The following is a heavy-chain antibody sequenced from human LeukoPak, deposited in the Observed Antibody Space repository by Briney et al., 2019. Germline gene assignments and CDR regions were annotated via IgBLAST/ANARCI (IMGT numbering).Heavy chain of an antibody. CDR3: ARQPTAYCSSTSCYYYYGMDV. CDR2: INPNSGGT. V-gene: IGHV1-2*04. J-gene: IGHJ6*02. D-gene: IGHD2-2*01. Sequence: ASVKVSCKASGYTFTGYYMHWVRQAPGQGLEWMVWINPNSGGTNYAQKFQGWVTMTRDTSISTAYMELSRLRSDDTAVYYCARQPTAYCSSTSCYYYYGMDVWGQGTTVTVSS. CDR1: GYTFTGYY.